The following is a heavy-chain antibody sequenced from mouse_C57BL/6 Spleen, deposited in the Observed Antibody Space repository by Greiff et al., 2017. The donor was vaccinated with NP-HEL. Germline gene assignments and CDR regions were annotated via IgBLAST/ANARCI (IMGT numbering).Heavy chain of an antibody. Sequence: QVQLKQSGAELARPGASVKMSCKASGYTFTSYTMHWVKQRPGQGLEWIGYINPSSGYTKYNQKFKDKATLTADKSSSTAYMQLSSLTSEDSAVYYCARTDTVVAPMAYWGQGTLVTVSA. J-gene: IGHJ3*01. V-gene: IGHV1-4*01. D-gene: IGHD1-1*01. CDR1: GYTFTSYT. CDR3: ARTDTVVAPMAY. CDR2: INPSSGYT.